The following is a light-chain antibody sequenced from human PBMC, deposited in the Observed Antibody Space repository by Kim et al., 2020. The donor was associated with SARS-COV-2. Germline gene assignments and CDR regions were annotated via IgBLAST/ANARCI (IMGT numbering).Light chain of an antibody. V-gene: IGLV2-11*01. Sequence: QSGLTQPRSVSGSLGQSVTISCSGASSDAGGYDYVSWYQQHPGTAPKVIIYDVSERPSGVPDRFSGSKSGDTASLTISGLQAEDEADYYCCSYAGTYTKVFGGGTQLTVL. CDR1: SSDAGGYDY. J-gene: IGLJ3*02. CDR3: CSYAGTYTKV. CDR2: DVS.